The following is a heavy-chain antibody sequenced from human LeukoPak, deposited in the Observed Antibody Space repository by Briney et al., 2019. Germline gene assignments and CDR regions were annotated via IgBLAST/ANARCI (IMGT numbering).Heavy chain of an antibody. CDR2: IKEDENKK. J-gene: IGHJ4*02. D-gene: IGHD5-18*01. Sequence: GGSLRLSCVVSGFTFSTYWMSWVRQAPGKGLEWVANIKEDENKKYYVDSVKGRFTISRDNAKKSLYLQMNSLRAEDTAVYYCARGGYTFDHWGQGTLATVSS. V-gene: IGHV3-7*01. CDR3: ARGGYTFDH. CDR1: GFTFSTYW.